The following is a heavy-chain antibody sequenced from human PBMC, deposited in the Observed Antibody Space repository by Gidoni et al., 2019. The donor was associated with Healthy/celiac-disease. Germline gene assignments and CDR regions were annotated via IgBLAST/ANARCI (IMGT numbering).Heavy chain of an antibody. CDR2: IGTAGDT. J-gene: IGHJ3*02. CDR3: AREGSDDAFDI. CDR1: GFTFSSYD. Sequence: EVQLVESGGGLVQPGGSLRLSCAASGFTFSSYDMHWVRQATGKGLEWVSAIGTAGDTYYPGSVKGRFTISRENAKNSLYLQMNSLRAGDTAVYYCAREGSDDAFDIWGQGTMVTVSS. V-gene: IGHV3-13*01.